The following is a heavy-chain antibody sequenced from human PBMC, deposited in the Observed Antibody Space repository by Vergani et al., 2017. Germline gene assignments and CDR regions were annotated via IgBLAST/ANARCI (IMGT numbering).Heavy chain of an antibody. CDR3: ARALDSWYGNYYYYMDV. V-gene: IGHV3-30-3*01. CDR1: GFALNRHA. CDR2: ISYDGSNK. Sequence: QVQLVESGGGVVQPGTSLRLSCVVSGFALNRHAMYWVRQAPGKGLEWVVGISYDGSNKYYADSVKGRFTISRDNSKNTLYLQMNSLRAEDTAVYYCARALDSWYGNYYYYMDVWGKGTTVTVSS. D-gene: IGHD6-13*01. J-gene: IGHJ6*03.